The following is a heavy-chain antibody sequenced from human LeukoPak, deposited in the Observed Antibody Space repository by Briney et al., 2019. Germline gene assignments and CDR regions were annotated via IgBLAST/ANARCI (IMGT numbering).Heavy chain of an antibody. CDR2: IYTSGST. CDR3: ARESGSYLDAFDI. J-gene: IGHJ3*02. Sequence: SETLSLTCTVSGGPISSYYWSWIRQPAGKGLEWIGRIYTSGSTNYNPSLKTRVTMSVDTSKSQSSLKLSSVTAADTAVYYCARESGSYLDAFDIWGQGTMVTVSS. CDR1: GGPISSYY. D-gene: IGHD1-26*01. V-gene: IGHV4-4*07.